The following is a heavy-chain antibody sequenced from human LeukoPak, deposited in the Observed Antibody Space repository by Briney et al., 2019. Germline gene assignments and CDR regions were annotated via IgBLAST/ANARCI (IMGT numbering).Heavy chain of an antibody. D-gene: IGHD5-12*01. V-gene: IGHV5-51*01. CDR3: ARQVASNDHFDY. CDR1: GYSFSLYW. J-gene: IGHJ4*02. Sequence: GESLKISCKGSGYSFSLYWIGWVRQMPGKGLEWMGIIHPRDSDAGYNPSFQGHVTISVDKSNSTAYLQWTSLKAWDTAMYYCARQVASNDHFDYWGQGTLVTVSS. CDR2: IHPRDSDA.